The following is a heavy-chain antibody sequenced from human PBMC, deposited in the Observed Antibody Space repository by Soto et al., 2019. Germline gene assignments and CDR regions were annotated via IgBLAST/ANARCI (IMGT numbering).Heavy chain of an antibody. V-gene: IGHV3-23*01. CDR3: ARAASEYVGGSSLRYCEY. CDR1: GFPFSNYA. CDR2: ISGTTGHA. D-gene: IGHD3-16*01. Sequence: EVQILESGGGLVQPGGSLRLSCAASGFPFSNYAMAWVRQAPGKGLEWVSAISGTTGHAFYADSVKDRFTISRDNSKNTLYLQMDSLRAEDTAVYHCARAASEYVGGSSLRYCEYWGQGTLVTVSS. J-gene: IGHJ4*02.